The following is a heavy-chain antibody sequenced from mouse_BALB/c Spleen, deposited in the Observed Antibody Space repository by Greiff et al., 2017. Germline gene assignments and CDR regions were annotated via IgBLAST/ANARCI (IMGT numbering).Heavy chain of an antibody. V-gene: IGHV5-17*02. Sequence: EVKLVESGGGLVQPGGSRKLSCAASGFTFSSFGMHWVRQAPEKGLEWVAYISSGSSTIYYADTVKGRFTISRDNPKNTLFLQMTSLRSEDTAMYYCARRGLLRHAMDYWGQGTSVTVSS. J-gene: IGHJ4*01. CDR3: ARRGLLRHAMDY. CDR2: ISSGSSTI. CDR1: GFTFSSFG. D-gene: IGHD1-2*01.